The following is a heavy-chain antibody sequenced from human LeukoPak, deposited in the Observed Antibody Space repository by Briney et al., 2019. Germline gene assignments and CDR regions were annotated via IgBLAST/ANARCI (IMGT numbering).Heavy chain of an antibody. CDR1: GYIFINYW. CDR2: IYPGDSDT. Sequence: GESLKISCKGSGYIFINYWIAWVRQMPGKGLEWMGIIYPGDSDTRYSPSFQGQVTISADKSISTAYLQWSSLKASDTAMYYCTRTHSIAVVGENWFDPWGQGTLVTVSS. D-gene: IGHD6-13*01. CDR3: TRTHSIAVVGENWFDP. J-gene: IGHJ5*02. V-gene: IGHV5-51*01.